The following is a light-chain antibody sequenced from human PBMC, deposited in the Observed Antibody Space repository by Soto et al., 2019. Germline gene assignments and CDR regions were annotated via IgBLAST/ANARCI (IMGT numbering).Light chain of an antibody. CDR2: ELS. J-gene: IGLJ2*01. CDR1: RSDVGAYNY. CDR3: SSYAGSNNFVV. V-gene: IGLV2-8*01. Sequence: QSALTQPPSASGSPGQSVTISCTGTRSDVGAYNYVSWYQQHPGKAPKLMIYELSKRPSGVPDRFSGSKSGNTASLTVSGLQAEDEADYYCSSYAGSNNFVVFGGGTKVTVL.